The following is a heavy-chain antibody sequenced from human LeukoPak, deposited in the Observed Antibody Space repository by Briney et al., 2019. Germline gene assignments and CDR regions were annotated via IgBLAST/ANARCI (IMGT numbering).Heavy chain of an antibody. Sequence: GGSLRLSCAASGFTFTRYAMKWVRQAPGKGLEWVLTISGPGDKTYYADSVKGRFTISRDNSKNTVYLQMNSLRAGDTAVYYCAREATSSSGWYIDYWGQGTLVTVSS. CDR2: ISGPGDKT. CDR3: AREATSSSGWYIDY. J-gene: IGHJ4*02. CDR1: GFTFTRYA. V-gene: IGHV3-23*01. D-gene: IGHD6-25*01.